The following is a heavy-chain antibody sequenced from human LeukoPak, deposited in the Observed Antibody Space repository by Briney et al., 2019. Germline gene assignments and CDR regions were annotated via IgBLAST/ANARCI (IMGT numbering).Heavy chain of an antibody. D-gene: IGHD1-1*01. CDR2: MCSDGSDK. V-gene: IGHV3-30*02. CDR3: AKDGGTVCHVINYSFDS. Sequence: GGSLRLSCAASGFTFSNYTMHWVRQAPGKGLEWVAIMCSDGSDKYHVNSVEGRFTISRDTSKNTLYLQMNNQRTEDTAVYYCAKDGGTVCHVINYSFDSWGQGTLVTVSS. J-gene: IGHJ4*02. CDR1: GFTFSNYT.